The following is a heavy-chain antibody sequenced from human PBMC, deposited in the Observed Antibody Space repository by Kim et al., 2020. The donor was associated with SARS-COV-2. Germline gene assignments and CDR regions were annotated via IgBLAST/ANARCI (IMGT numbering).Heavy chain of an antibody. V-gene: IGHV7-4-1*02. CDR2: INTNTGNP. D-gene: IGHD6-13*01. Sequence: ASVKVSCKASGYTFTSYAMNWLRQAPGQGLEWMGWINTNTGNPTYAQGFTGRFVFSLDTSVSTADLQISSLKAEDTAVYYCARGRIAAFGLGDAFDIWGQGTMVTVSS. J-gene: IGHJ3*02. CDR1: GYTFTSYA. CDR3: ARGRIAAFGLGDAFDI.